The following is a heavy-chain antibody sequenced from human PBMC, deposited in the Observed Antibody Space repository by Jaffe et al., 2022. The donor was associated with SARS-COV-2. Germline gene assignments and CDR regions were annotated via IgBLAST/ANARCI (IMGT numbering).Heavy chain of an antibody. J-gene: IGHJ5*02. Sequence: EVQLLESGGGLVQPGGSLRLSCAASGFTFSSYSMSWVRQAPGKGLEWVSAISGSSANTYYVDSVKGRFTVSRDNSKNTLYLQMNSLRAEDTAVYYCAKGPAATGYGNGFDPWGQGTLVTVSS. V-gene: IGHV3-23*01. CDR1: GFTFSSYS. CDR3: AKGPAATGYGNGFDP. CDR2: ISGSSANT. D-gene: IGHD6-13*01.